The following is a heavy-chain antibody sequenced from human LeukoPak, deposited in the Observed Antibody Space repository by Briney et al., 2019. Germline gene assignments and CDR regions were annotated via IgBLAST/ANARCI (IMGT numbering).Heavy chain of an antibody. D-gene: IGHD6-19*01. V-gene: IGHV1-8*01. CDR2: MNPNSGNT. J-gene: IGHJ4*02. Sequence: GASVKVSCKASGYTSTSYDINWVRQATGQGLEWMGWMNPNSGNTGYAQKFQGRVTMTRNTSISTAYMELSSLRSEDTAVYYRARGRYNSGWDDYWGQGTLVTVSS. CDR3: ARGRYNSGWDDY. CDR1: GYTSTSYD.